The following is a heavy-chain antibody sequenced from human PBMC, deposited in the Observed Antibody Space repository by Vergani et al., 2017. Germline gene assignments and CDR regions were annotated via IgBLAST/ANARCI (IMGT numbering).Heavy chain of an antibody. V-gene: IGHV3-48*03. CDR3: AKDIVVVVAAPTDY. CDR1: GFTFSSYE. J-gene: IGHJ4*02. Sequence: EVQLVESGGGLVQPGGSLRLSCAASGFTFSSYEMNWVRQAPGKGLEWVSYISSSGSTIYYADSVKGRFTSSRDNAKNSLYLQMNSLRAEDTAVYYCAKDIVVVVAAPTDYWGQGTLVTVSS. CDR2: ISSSGSTI. D-gene: IGHD2-15*01.